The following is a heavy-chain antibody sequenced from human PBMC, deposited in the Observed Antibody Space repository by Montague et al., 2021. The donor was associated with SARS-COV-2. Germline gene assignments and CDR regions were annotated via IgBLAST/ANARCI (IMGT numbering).Heavy chain of an antibody. CDR3: GHFLNRGSTNWYFDF. D-gene: IGHD5/OR15-5a*01. Sequence: PALVKPTQTLTLTCTFSGFSLDTSGEAVGWIRQPPGKALEWLAVINWYDEGRYSPSLKSRLTIRKDTSKNQVVLTMTNMDPVDTATYFCGHFLNRGSTNWYFDFWGRGTLVTVSS. V-gene: IGHV2-5*01. CDR1: GFSLDTSGEA. J-gene: IGHJ2*01. CDR2: INWYDEG.